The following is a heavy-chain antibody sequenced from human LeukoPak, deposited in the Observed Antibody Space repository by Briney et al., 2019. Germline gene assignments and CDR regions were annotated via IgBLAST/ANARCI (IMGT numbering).Heavy chain of an antibody. Sequence: PGGSLRLSCAASGFTFSSYGMHWVRQAPGKGLEWVAVISYDGSNKYYADSVKGRFTISRDNSKNTLYLQMNSLRAEDTAVYYCARGLNRFSSSWYRLAYWGQGTLVTVSS. CDR3: ARGLNRFSSSWYRLAY. CDR1: GFTFSSYG. CDR2: ISYDGSNK. V-gene: IGHV3-30*03. J-gene: IGHJ4*02. D-gene: IGHD6-13*01.